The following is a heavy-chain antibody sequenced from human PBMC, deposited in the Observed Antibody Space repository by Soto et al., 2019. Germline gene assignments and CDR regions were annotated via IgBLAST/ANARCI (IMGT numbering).Heavy chain of an antibody. Sequence: QVQLVQSGAEVKKPGASVKVSCKASGYTFTSYYMHWVRQAPGQGLEWMGIINPSGGSTSYAQKVQGRVTMTRDTSTSTVYMELSSLRSEDTAVYYCATGDYVWGSYRYRPKGGAFDIWGQGTMVTVSS. J-gene: IGHJ3*02. D-gene: IGHD3-16*02. CDR2: INPSGGST. CDR3: ATGDYVWGSYRYRPKGGAFDI. V-gene: IGHV1-46*01. CDR1: GYTFTSYY.